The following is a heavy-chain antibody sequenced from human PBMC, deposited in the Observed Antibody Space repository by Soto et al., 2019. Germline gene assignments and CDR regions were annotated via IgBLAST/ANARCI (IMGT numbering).Heavy chain of an antibody. Sequence: GGSLRLSCAASGFTFSSYTMDWVRQAPGKGLEWVSSISSSSNYIYSADSVKGRFTISRDNAKNSLYLQMNSLRAEDTAVYYCARGSPGVGYWGQGTLVTVSS. CDR1: GFTFSSYT. CDR3: ARGSPGVGY. D-gene: IGHD3-10*01. V-gene: IGHV3-21*01. J-gene: IGHJ4*02. CDR2: ISSSSNYI.